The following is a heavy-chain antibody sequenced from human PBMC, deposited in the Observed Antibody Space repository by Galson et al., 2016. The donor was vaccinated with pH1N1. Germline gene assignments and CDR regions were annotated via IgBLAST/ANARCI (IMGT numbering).Heavy chain of an antibody. Sequence: SLRLSCAASGFTVSSNYMSWVRQAPGKGLEWVSIVYSGGNTYYADSVKGRFTISRDNSNNTLYLQMNSLRAEDTAVYYCARVWSYDFWSGVGDFYFDYWGQGTLVTVPS. D-gene: IGHD3-3*01. CDR2: VYSGGNT. CDR3: ARVWSYDFWSGVGDFYFDY. V-gene: IGHV3-53*05. J-gene: IGHJ4*02. CDR1: GFTVSSNY.